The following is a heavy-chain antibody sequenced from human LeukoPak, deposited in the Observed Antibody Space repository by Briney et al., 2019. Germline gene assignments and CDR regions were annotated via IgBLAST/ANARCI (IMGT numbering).Heavy chain of an antibody. V-gene: IGHV3-30*18. Sequence: GGSLRLSCAASGFTFSNYGMHWVRQAPGKGLEWVTFISYDGTNKYYADSVKGRFTISRDNSKNTLYLQMNSLRAEDTAVYYCAKDPRRYSRTGGYFDYWGQGTLVTVSS. CDR1: GFTFSNYG. D-gene: IGHD6-13*01. J-gene: IGHJ4*02. CDR3: AKDPRRYSRTGGYFDY. CDR2: ISYDGTNK.